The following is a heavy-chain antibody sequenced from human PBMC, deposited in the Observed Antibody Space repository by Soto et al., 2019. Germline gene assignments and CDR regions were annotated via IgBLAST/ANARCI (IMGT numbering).Heavy chain of an antibody. J-gene: IGHJ5*02. D-gene: IGHD4-17*01. CDR3: AKDRARLLPYSNWFDP. V-gene: IGHV3-23*01. CDR2: TRGSGGNT. CDR1: GFTFGTYA. Sequence: GGSLRLSCAASGFTFGTYAMSWVRPAPGKGLEWVSATRGSGGNTYYADSVKGRFTISRDNSKNTLYLQMNSLRAEDTAVYYCAKDRARLLPYSNWFDPWGQGTLVTVSS.